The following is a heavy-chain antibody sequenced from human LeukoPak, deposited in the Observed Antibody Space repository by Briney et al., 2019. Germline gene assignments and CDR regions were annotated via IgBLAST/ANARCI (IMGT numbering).Heavy chain of an antibody. V-gene: IGHV1-46*01. CDR2: IYPAGGWT. CDR1: GASFTNYY. D-gene: IGHD2-2*01. CDR3: ARDMPHNCFDP. Sequence: ASVKVSCKASGASFTNYYIHRVRQAPGQGFEWVGLIYPAGGWTNYAQKFQGRVAMTTDTSTSTVYMELSSLRSEDTAVYYCARDMPHNCFDPWGQGTLVTVSP. J-gene: IGHJ5*02.